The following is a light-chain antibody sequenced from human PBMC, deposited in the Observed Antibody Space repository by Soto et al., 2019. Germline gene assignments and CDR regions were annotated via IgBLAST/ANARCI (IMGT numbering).Light chain of an antibody. CDR3: GSYTTSSNYV. CDR1: ISDVGSYNY. CDR2: DVS. V-gene: IGLV2-14*03. J-gene: IGLJ1*01. Sequence: QSVLTQPASVSGSPGQSITISCTRTISDVGSYNYVSWYQQYPGKAPKLMIYDVSTRPSGVSDRFSGSKSGNTASLTISGLRAEDEADYYCGSYTTSSNYVFGTGTKVTVL.